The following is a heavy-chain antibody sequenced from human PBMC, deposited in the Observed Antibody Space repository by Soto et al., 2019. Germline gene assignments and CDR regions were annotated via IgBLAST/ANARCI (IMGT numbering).Heavy chain of an antibody. D-gene: IGHD6-13*01. J-gene: IGHJ6*02. Sequence: PSETLSLTCTVSGGSISSGGYYWSWIRHHPGKGLEWIGYIYYSGSTYYNPSLKSRVTISVDTSKNQFSLKLSSVTAADTAVYYCASADSSSWYYHYYYGMDVWGQGTTVTVSS. CDR3: ASADSSSWYYHYYYGMDV. V-gene: IGHV4-31*03. CDR1: GGSISSGGYY. CDR2: IYYSGST.